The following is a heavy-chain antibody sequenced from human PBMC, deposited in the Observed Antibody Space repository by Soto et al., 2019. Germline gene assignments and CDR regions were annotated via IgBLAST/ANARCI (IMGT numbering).Heavy chain of an antibody. Sequence: QVQLMQSGAEVKKPGASVKVSCKASGYTFIIYGISWVRQAPGQGLEWMGWMSADNGNTNYAQNFQGRVTMTTDTSTSTAYMELRSLRSDDTAVYYCARGGYFYDSSGYPEYYFDSWGQGTLVTVSS. CDR3: ARGGYFYDSSGYPEYYFDS. J-gene: IGHJ4*02. CDR2: MSADNGNT. CDR1: GYTFIIYG. V-gene: IGHV1-18*01. D-gene: IGHD3-22*01.